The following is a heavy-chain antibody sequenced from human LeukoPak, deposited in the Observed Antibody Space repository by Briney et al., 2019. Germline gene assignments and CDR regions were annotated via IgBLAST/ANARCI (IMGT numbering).Heavy chain of an antibody. J-gene: IGHJ6*02. CDR1: GGSISSYY. CDR2: IYYSGST. D-gene: IGHD3-10*01. CDR3: ARGFGTVPTYGMDV. V-gene: IGHV4-59*01. Sequence: SETLSLTCTVSGGSISSYYWSWIRQPPGKGLEWIGYIYYSGSTNYNPSLKSRVTISVDTSKNQFSLKQSSVTAADTAVYYCARGFGTVPTYGMDVWGQGTTVTVSS.